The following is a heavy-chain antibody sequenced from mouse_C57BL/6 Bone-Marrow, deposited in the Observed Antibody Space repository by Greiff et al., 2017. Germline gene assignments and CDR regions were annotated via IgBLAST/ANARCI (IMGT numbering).Heavy chain of an antibody. V-gene: IGHV1-64*01. CDR2: IHPNSGST. CDR1: GYTFTSYW. CDR3: AREITTVVATERYYFDY. J-gene: IGHJ2*01. D-gene: IGHD1-1*01. Sequence: QVQLKQPGAELVKPGASVKLSCKASGYTFTSYWMHWVKQRPGQGLEWIGMIHPNSGSTNYNEKFKSKATLTVDKSSSTAYMQLSSLTSEDSAVYYCAREITTVVATERYYFDYWGQGTTLTVSS.